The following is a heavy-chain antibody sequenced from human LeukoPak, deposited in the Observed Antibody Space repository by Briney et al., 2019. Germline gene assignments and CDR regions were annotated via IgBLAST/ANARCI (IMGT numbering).Heavy chain of an antibody. Sequence: SVKVSCKASGGTFSSYAISWVRQAPGQGLEWMGGIIPIFGTANYAQKFQGRVTITADESTSTAYMELSSLRSEGTAVYYCAGEGGTYCSGGSCYGSYYYYYGMDVWGKGTTVTVSS. CDR1: GGTFSSYA. CDR3: AGEGGTYCSGGSCYGSYYYYYGMDV. J-gene: IGHJ6*04. CDR2: IIPIFGTA. D-gene: IGHD2-15*01. V-gene: IGHV1-69*01.